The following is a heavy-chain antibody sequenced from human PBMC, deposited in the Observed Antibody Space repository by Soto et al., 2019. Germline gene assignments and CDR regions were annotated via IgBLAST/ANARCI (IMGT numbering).Heavy chain of an antibody. CDR3: ARVGLTTRRYYYYYMDV. CDR2: ISAYNGNT. Sequence: ASVKVSCKASGYTFTIYGISWVRQAPGQGLEWMGWISAYNGNTNYAQKLQGRVTMTTDTSTSTAYMELRSLRSDDTAVYYCARVGLTTRRYYYYYMDVWGKGTTVTVSS. J-gene: IGHJ6*03. V-gene: IGHV1-18*01. D-gene: IGHD4-17*01. CDR1: GYTFTIYG.